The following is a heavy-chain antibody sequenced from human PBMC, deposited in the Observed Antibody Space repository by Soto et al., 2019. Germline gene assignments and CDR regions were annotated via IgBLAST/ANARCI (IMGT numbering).Heavy chain of an antibody. J-gene: IGHJ4*02. CDR3: AAASRVLEDH. D-gene: IGHD6-13*01. CDR2: IYYSGST. V-gene: IGHV4-59*01. Sequence: TLSLTCTVSGGSISSYYWSWIRQPPGKGLEWIGYIYYSGSTNYNPSLKSRVTISVDTSKNQFSLKLSSVTAADTATYYCAAASRVLEDHWGQGIQVTVSS. CDR1: GGSISSYY.